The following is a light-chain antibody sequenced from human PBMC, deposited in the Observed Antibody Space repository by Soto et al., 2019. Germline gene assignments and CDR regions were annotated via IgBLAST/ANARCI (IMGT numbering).Light chain of an antibody. Sequence: QSVLTQPPSVSEAPGQRVTISCTGSSSNIGAGYDVHWYQQLPGTAPKLLIYGNSNRPSGVPDRFSGSKSGTSASLAITGLQAEDEADYYCQSYDSSFWVFGGGTKLTVL. CDR3: QSYDSSFWV. CDR1: SSNIGAGYD. J-gene: IGLJ3*02. V-gene: IGLV1-40*01. CDR2: GNS.